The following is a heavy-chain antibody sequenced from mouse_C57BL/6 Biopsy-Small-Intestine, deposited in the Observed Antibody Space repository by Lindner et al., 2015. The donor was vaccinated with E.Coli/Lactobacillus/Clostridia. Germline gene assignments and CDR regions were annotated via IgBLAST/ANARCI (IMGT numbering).Heavy chain of an antibody. V-gene: IGHV1-85*01. Sequence: VQLQESGPELAKPGASVKLSCKASGNTFRFYNINWMKQRPGQGLEWIGLIYPRDDVTKYNEKFEGKATLTVDTSSSTAYMELHSLTSEDSAVYYCAKSSRGRTYPDSWGQGTTLTVSS. D-gene: IGHD1-1*01. CDR1: GNTFRFYN. J-gene: IGHJ2*01. CDR3: AKSSRGRTYPDS. CDR2: IYPRDDVT.